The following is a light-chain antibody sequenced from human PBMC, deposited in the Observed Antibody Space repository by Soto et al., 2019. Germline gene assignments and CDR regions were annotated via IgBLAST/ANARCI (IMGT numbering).Light chain of an antibody. V-gene: IGKV1-9*01. CDR3: QNLHSSPRA. Sequence: DIQLTQSPSFLSASVGDRVTLTCRASQGINNYLAWYQQKPGKAPQLLIFGASKLQSGVPSRFSGSGGETAFSLTIRGLQPEAFETYYCQNLHSSPRAFGPGTQVEIK. CDR2: GAS. J-gene: IGKJ1*01. CDR1: QGINNY.